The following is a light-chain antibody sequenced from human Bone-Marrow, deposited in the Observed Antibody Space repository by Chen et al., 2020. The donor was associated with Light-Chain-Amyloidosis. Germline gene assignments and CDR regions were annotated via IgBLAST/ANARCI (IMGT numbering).Light chain of an antibody. V-gene: IGKV4-1*01. Sequence: DIVMTQSPDSLAVSLGERATINCKSSQSVLYSSNNNNYLAWYQHKPGQPPKLLIYWASTRQFGVPDRFSGSGSGTDFTLTISRLQAEDEAVYYCQQYYSTPITFGQGTRLEIK. J-gene: IGKJ5*01. CDR3: QQYYSTPIT. CDR2: WAS. CDR1: QSVLYSSNNNNY.